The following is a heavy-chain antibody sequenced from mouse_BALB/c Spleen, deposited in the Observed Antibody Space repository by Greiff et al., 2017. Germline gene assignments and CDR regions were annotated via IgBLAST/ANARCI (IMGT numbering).Heavy chain of an antibody. V-gene: IGHV2-9*02. CDR2: IWAGGST. CDR3: ARYWFAY. J-gene: IGHJ3*01. CDR1: GFSLTSYG. Sequence: VQLQQSGPGLVAPSQSLSITCTVSGFSLTSYGVHWVRQPPGKGLEWLGVIWAGGSTNYNSALMSRLSISKDNSKSQVFLKMNSLQTDDTAMYYCARYWFAYWGQGTLVTVSA.